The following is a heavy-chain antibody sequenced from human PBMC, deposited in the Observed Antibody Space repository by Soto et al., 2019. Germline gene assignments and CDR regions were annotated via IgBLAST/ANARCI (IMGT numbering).Heavy chain of an antibody. Sequence: GGSLRLSCAASGFTFSSYLMSWVRQAPGKGLEWVANIKQDGSEKYYVDSVKGRFTISRDNAKNSLYLQMNSLRAEDTAVYYCARAVSGDVWGQGTTVTVSS. D-gene: IGHD5-12*01. V-gene: IGHV3-7*01. J-gene: IGHJ6*02. CDR2: IKQDGSEK. CDR3: ARAVSGDV. CDR1: GFTFSSYL.